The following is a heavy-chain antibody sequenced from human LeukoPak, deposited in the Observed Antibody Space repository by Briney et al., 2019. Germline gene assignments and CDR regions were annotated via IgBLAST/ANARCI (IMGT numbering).Heavy chain of an antibody. CDR3: ARLWGYSYGYLDY. Sequence: PSQTLSLTCTVSGGSISSGDYYWSWIRQPPGKGLEWIGYINYSGRTSYNPSLKSRVTISVDTSRNQFSLRLSSVTAADTAVYYCARLWGYSYGYLDYWGQGTLVTVSS. J-gene: IGHJ4*02. D-gene: IGHD5-18*01. V-gene: IGHV4-30-4*08. CDR2: INYSGRT. CDR1: GGSISSGDYY.